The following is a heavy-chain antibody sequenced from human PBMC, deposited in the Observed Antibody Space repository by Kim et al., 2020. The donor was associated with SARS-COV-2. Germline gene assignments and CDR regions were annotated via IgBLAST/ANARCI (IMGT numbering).Heavy chain of an antibody. Sequence: LKSRVTISVDTSKNQFSLKLSSVTAADTAVYYCARGYYDILTGYYTWFDPWGQGTLVTVSS. CDR3: ARGYYDILTGYYTWFDP. J-gene: IGHJ5*02. V-gene: IGHV4-31*02. D-gene: IGHD3-9*01.